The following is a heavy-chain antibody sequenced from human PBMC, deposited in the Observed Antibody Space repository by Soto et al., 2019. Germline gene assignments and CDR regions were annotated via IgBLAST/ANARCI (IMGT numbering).Heavy chain of an antibody. CDR2: IYSGGDT. CDR3: ATALRSGVSYWCFDL. V-gene: IGHV3-66*01. CDR1: GFNVRGYY. Sequence: EVQLVESGGDLVQPGGSLRLSCAASGFNVRGYYMSWVRQAPGKGLEWVSVIYSGGDTFYADSVKGRFTISRDNSKNTLYLQMNSLRAEDTAVYYCATALRSGVSYWCFDLWGRGTLMSVSS. D-gene: IGHD3-10*01. J-gene: IGHJ2*01.